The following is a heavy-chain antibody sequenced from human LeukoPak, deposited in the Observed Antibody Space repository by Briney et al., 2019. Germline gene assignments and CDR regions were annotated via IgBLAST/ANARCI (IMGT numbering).Heavy chain of an antibody. D-gene: IGHD3-3*01. Sequence: GSLRLSCAASGFTFSSYWMSWVRQAPGKGLEWVANIKQDGSEKYYVDSVKGRFTISRDNAKNSLYLQMNSLRAGDTAVYYCARAGRGIFGVVIISAMDVWGQGTTVTVSS. CDR3: ARAGRGIFGVVIISAMDV. V-gene: IGHV3-7*01. CDR2: IKQDGSEK. CDR1: GFTFSSYW. J-gene: IGHJ6*02.